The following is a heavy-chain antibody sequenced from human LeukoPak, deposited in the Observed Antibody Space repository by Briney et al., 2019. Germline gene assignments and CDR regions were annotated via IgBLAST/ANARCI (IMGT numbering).Heavy chain of an antibody. Sequence: PGGSLRLSCAASGFTFSSYGMSWVRQAPGKGLEWVSAISGSGGNTYYADSVKGRFTISRDNSKNTLHLQMNSLRAEDTAVYYCATASELLWFGELLNFDYWGQGTLVTVSS. CDR2: ISGSGGNT. CDR1: GFTFSSYG. J-gene: IGHJ4*02. CDR3: ATASELLWFGELLNFDY. V-gene: IGHV3-23*01. D-gene: IGHD3-10*01.